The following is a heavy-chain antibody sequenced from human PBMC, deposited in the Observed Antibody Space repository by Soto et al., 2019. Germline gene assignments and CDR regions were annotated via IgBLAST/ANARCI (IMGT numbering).Heavy chain of an antibody. V-gene: IGHV4-39*01. CDR2: IYYSGST. CDR3: ARGYTIFGVVSYMDV. D-gene: IGHD3-3*01. CDR1: GGSISSSSYY. Sequence: SETLSLTCTVSGGSISSSSYYWGWIRQPPGKGLEWIGSIYYSGSTYYNPSLKSRVTISVDTSKNQFSLKLSSVTAADTAVYYCARGYTIFGVVSYMDVWGKGTTVTVSS. J-gene: IGHJ6*03.